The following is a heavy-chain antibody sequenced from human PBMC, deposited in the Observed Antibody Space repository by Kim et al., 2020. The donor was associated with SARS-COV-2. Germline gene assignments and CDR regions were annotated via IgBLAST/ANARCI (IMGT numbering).Heavy chain of an antibody. CDR2: TYYRSKWYN. CDR1: GDSVSSNSAA. V-gene: IGHV6-1*01. CDR3: ARGGSKIGIYVPVYWFDP. J-gene: IGHJ5*02. Sequence: SQTLSLTCAISGDSVSSNSAAWNWIRQSPSRGLEWLGRTYYRSKWYNDYAVSVKSRITINPDTSKNQFSLQLNSVTPEDTAVYYCARGGSKIGIYVPVYWFDPWGQGTLVTVSS. D-gene: IGHD6-13*01.